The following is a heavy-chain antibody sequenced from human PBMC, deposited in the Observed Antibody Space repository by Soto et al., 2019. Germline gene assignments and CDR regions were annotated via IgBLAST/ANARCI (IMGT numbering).Heavy chain of an antibody. J-gene: IGHJ3*02. Sequence: SETLSLTCTVSGGSISSYYWSWIRQPPGKGLEWIGYIYYSGSTNYNPSLKSRVTISVDTSKKSLFLQMSSLRAEDTALYYCARGDYHDVNGPFSDAYDIWGQGTMVTVSS. V-gene: IGHV4-59*12. CDR1: GGSISSYY. D-gene: IGHD2-21*01. CDR3: ARGDYHDVNGPFSDAYDI. CDR2: IYYSGST.